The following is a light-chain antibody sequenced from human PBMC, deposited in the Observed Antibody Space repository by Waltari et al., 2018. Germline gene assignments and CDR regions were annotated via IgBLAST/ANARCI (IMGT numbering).Light chain of an antibody. CDR2: EVS. V-gene: IGLV2-8*01. CDR3: ASYAGSRYV. J-gene: IGLJ1*01. CDR1: SSDVGGYNY. Sequence: QSALTQPPSASGSPGQSVTISCTGTSSDVGGYNYVSWYQQHPGKVPKLMIYEVSKRPSGVPDRFSGSKSGNTASRTGSGLQAEDEADYYCASYAGSRYVFGTGTKVTVL.